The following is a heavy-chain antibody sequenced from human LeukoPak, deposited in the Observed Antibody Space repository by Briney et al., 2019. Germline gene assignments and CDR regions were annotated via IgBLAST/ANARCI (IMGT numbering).Heavy chain of an antibody. V-gene: IGHV3-30*18. D-gene: IGHD2-15*01. CDR2: ISTDGRDS. CDR3: AKDPTRAASYYFDY. CDR1: GFTFSNYA. Sequence: GGSLRLSCAASGFTFSNYAMHWVRQAPGKGLDWVAVISTDGRDSHYADSVKGRFTISRDNSKNTLYLQTNSLRAEDTAAYYCAKDPTRAASYYFDYWGQGTLVTVSS. J-gene: IGHJ4*02.